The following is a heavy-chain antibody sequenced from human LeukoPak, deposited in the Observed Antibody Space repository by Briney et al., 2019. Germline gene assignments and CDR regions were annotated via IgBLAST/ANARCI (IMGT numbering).Heavy chain of an antibody. D-gene: IGHD4-17*01. J-gene: IGHJ3*02. V-gene: IGHV1-69*13. Sequence: GASVKVSCKASGGTFSSYAISWVRQAPGQGLEWMGGIIPIFGTANYAQKFQGRVTITADESTSTAYMELSSLRSEDTAAYYCARLDYGDYKDAFDIWGQGTMVTVSS. CDR2: IIPIFGTA. CDR1: GGTFSSYA. CDR3: ARLDYGDYKDAFDI.